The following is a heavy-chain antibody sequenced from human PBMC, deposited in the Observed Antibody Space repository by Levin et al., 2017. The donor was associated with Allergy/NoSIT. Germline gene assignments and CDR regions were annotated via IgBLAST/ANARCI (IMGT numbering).Heavy chain of an antibody. CDR2: IRRENDGRT. J-gene: IGHJ4*02. V-gene: IGHV3-15*01. CDR1: GFTFSDAW. D-gene: IGHD3-10*01. CDR3: TTDYASRTFYNGFDS. Sequence: GESLKISCVASGFTFSDAWMSWVRQAPGKGLEWVGRIRRENDGRTDYAAPVKGRFTISRDDSENTVYLQMNSLKSEDTGVYYCTTDYASRTFYNGFDSWGQGVLVTVSS.